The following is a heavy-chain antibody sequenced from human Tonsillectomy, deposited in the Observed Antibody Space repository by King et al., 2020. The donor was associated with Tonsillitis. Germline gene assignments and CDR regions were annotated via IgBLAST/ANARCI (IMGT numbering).Heavy chain of an antibody. J-gene: IGHJ1*01. CDR2: IAYDGSNK. D-gene: IGHD1-26*01. CDR1: GFTFSCCG. CDR3: ARDISGSYSWQH. V-gene: IGHV3-30*03. Sequence: VQLVESGGGVVQPGRSLRLSCAASGFTFSCCGMHWVRQAPGKGLEWVAVIAYDGSNKFYADSVKGRFTISRDDSKNTLYLQMNSLTTEDTAVYYCARDISGSYSWQHWGQGTMVTVSS.